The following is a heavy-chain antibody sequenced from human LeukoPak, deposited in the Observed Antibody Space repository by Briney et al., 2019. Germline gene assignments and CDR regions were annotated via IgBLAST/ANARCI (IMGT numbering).Heavy chain of an antibody. CDR2: ITTSDGNT. V-gene: IGHV3-23*01. Sequence: GGSLRLSCAASGFTFSSYTMSWVRQAPGKGLEWVSTITTSDGNTYYADSVKGRFTVSRDNSKNTLFLQMNSLRAEDTAVYYCAKDGGLWVSAHWGDSWGRGSLVTVSS. CDR1: GFTFSSYT. J-gene: IGHJ4*02. D-gene: IGHD7-27*01. CDR3: AKDGGLWVSAHWGDS.